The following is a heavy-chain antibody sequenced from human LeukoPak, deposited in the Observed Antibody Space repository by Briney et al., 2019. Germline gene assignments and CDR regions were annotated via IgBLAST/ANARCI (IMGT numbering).Heavy chain of an antibody. CDR1: GFTVSSNY. V-gene: IGHV3-53*01. J-gene: IGHJ3*02. Sequence: PGGSLRLSCAASGFTVSSNYMSWVRQAPGKGLEWVSVIYSGGSTYYADSVKGRFTISRDNSKNTLDLQMNSLRAEDTAVYYCARDSSGDALDIWGQGTVVTVSS. CDR2: IYSGGST. CDR3: ARDSSGDALDI.